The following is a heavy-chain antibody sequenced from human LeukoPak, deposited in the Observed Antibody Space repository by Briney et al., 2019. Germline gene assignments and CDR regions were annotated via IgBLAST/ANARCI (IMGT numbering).Heavy chain of an antibody. D-gene: IGHD6-19*01. V-gene: IGHV1-2*02. CDR3: AREAVAELGFDP. CDR2: INPNSGGA. Sequence: ASVKVSCKASGYTFTGYYMHWARQAPGQGLEWMGWINPNSGGANYAQRFQGRVTMTRDTSISTAYMELSRLRSDDTAVYYCAREAVAELGFDPWGQGTLVTVSS. J-gene: IGHJ5*02. CDR1: GYTFTGYY.